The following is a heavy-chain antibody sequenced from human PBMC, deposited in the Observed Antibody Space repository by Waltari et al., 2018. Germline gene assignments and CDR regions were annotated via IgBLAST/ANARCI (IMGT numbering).Heavy chain of an antibody. J-gene: IGHJ4*02. V-gene: IGHV6-1*01. CDR3: ARGSSSSFGT. D-gene: IGHD6-6*01. CDR1: GDSVSVNSAAA. CDR2: TYYRSKRSN. Sequence: QVQLQQSGPGLVKPSQTLSLTCAVSGDSVSVNSAAAWNWIRQSPSSGLEWLGRTYYRSKRSNEYAVSGRSRITINPDTSKNQFSLHLNTVTPEDTAGYYCARGSSSSFGTGGQGILVTVSS.